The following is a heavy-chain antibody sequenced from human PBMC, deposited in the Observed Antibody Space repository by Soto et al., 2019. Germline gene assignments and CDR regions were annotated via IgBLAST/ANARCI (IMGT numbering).Heavy chain of an antibody. V-gene: IGHV4-38-2*02. CDR3: ARQGAADGYDY. CDR2: IIHSGST. J-gene: IGHJ4*02. CDR1: DYSIGSGYY. Sequence: SETLSLTCTVSDYSIGSGYYWGWIRQPPGKGLEWIGSIIHSGSTYYNPSLKSRVTISVDTSKNQFSLKLSSVTAADTAVYYCARQGAADGYDYWGQGTLVTVSS. D-gene: IGHD6-13*01.